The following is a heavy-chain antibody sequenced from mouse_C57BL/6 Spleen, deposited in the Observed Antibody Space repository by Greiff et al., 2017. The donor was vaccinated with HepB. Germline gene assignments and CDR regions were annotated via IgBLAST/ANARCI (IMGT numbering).Heavy chain of an antibody. Sequence: VKLMESGPGLVQPSQSLSITCTVSGFSLTSYGVHWVRQSPGKGLEWLGVIWSGGSTDYNAAFISRLSISKDNSKSQVFFKMNSLQADDTAIYYCARTYYGNYEGAMDYWGQGTSVTVSS. D-gene: IGHD2-10*01. CDR2: IWSGGST. J-gene: IGHJ4*01. CDR1: GFSLTSYG. CDR3: ARTYYGNYEGAMDY. V-gene: IGHV2-2*01.